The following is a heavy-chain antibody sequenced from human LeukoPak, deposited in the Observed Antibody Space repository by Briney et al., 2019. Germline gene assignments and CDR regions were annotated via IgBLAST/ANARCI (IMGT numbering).Heavy chain of an antibody. Sequence: PGGSRRLSCAASGFTFSSNAMSWVRQAPGKGLEWVSSISSSSSYIYYADSLKGRFTISRDNAKNSLYLQMNSLRAEDTAVYYCARAEEYYDILTGYYSGSYYFDYWGQGTLVTVSS. V-gene: IGHV3-21*01. CDR1: GFTFSSNA. CDR3: ARAEEYYDILTGYYSGSYYFDY. CDR2: ISSSSSYI. J-gene: IGHJ4*02. D-gene: IGHD3-9*01.